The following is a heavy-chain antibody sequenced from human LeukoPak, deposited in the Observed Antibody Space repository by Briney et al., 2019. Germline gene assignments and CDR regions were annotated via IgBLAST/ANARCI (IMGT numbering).Heavy chain of an antibody. J-gene: IGHJ4*02. CDR3: AKDVRRLGLPDY. CDR1: GFTFSSYA. D-gene: IGHD5-18*01. Sequence: GGSLRLSCAASGFTFSSYAMSWVRQAPGKGREGVSAISGSGGSTYYADSVKGRFTISRDNSKDTLYLQMNSLRAEDTAVYYCAKDVRRLGLPDYWGQGTLVTVSS. CDR2: ISGSGGST. V-gene: IGHV3-23*01.